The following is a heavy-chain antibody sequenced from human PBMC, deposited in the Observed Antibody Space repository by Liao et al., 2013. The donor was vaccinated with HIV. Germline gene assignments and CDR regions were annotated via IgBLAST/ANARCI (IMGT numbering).Heavy chain of an antibody. CDR3: ARDPYGSESYCRRRDCWWYFDL. J-gene: IGHJ2*01. CDR1: GDSISSDY. V-gene: IGHV4-4*08. Sequence: QVQLQESGPGLVKPSETLSLTCSVSGDSISSDYWGWIRQPPGKGLEWIGRIYTSGSSNYNPSLKSRVTISVDTSKNQFSLKLSSVTAADTAVYYCARDPYGSESYCRRRDCWWYFDLWGRGTLVTVSS. CDR2: IYTSGSS. D-gene: IGHD3-10*01.